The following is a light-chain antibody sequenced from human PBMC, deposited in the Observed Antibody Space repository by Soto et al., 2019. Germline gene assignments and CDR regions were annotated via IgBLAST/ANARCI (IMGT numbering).Light chain of an antibody. V-gene: IGKV1-17*03. Sequence: DIQMTQSPSAMSASVGDRVTINCRASQDIKYYLAWFQQKPGKVPKRLIYSASSLQCGVPSRFSGSGYGTKFTLTISGLQPEDSATYYCLQQNSYPLTFGGGTKVEIK. CDR1: QDIKYY. CDR3: LQQNSYPLT. CDR2: SAS. J-gene: IGKJ4*01.